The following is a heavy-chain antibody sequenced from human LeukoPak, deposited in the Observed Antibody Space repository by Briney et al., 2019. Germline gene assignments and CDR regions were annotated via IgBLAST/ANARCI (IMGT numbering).Heavy chain of an antibody. J-gene: IGHJ4*02. CDR1: TGSINSYY. Sequence: SETLSLICTVSTGSINSYYWGWVRQPAGRGPEWIGRIYTTGRADYDPSLQSRVAMSIDTSQKQFSLILKSVTAADTATYFCARHGYTASHFFLDYWSQGTPVTVSS. V-gene: IGHV4-4*07. CDR3: ARHGYTASHFFLDY. CDR2: IYTTGRA. D-gene: IGHD5-18*01.